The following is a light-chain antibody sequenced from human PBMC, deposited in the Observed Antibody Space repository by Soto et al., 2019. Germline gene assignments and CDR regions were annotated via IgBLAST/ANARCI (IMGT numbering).Light chain of an antibody. CDR1: QSISSY. V-gene: IGKV1-39*01. CDR2: AAS. CDR3: QQSYSTPPT. J-gene: IGKJ1*01. Sequence: DIQMTQSPSSLSASVGDRVTITCRASQSISSYLNWYQQKPGKAPKLLIYAASSLQSGVPSRFSGSGSGTDFTLTISSLQPEDXATYYCQQSYSTPPTFGQGTKVEIK.